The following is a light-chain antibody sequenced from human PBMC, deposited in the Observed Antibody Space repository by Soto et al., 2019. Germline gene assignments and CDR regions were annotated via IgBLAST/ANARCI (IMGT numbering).Light chain of an antibody. V-gene: IGKV3-20*01. CDR1: QRLSKNY. J-gene: IGKJ1*01. Sequence: EIVLTQSPGPLSLSPGERATDSCRASQRLSKNYLAWYQQKPGQAPRLLIYAASTRARGIPDRSGGSRSGADFTLTVSRLETEDFAVYYFQQYGTAPWTLGQGTKVEI. CDR2: AAS. CDR3: QQYGTAPWT.